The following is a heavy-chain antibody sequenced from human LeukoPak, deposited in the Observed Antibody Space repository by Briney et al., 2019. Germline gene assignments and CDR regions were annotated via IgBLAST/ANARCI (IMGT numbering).Heavy chain of an antibody. D-gene: IGHD1-26*01. Sequence: GGSLRLSCAASGFTFSNYAMSWVRQAPGKGLEWVSIIGYRGGSIYYAYSVKGRFTISRDNSKNTLSLQMNGLRPEDTAVYYCARSWGSTRPYYSYMDVWGKGTTVTVSS. CDR2: IGYRGGSI. V-gene: IGHV3-23*01. CDR3: ARSWGSTRPYYSYMDV. J-gene: IGHJ6*03. CDR1: GFTFSNYA.